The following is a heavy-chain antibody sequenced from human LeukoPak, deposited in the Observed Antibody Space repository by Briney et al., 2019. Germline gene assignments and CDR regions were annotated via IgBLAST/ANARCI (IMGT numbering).Heavy chain of an antibody. Sequence: GESLKISCKGSGYSFTSYWIAWVRQMPGKGLEWMGIIYPGDSDTRYSPSFQGQVTISADKSISTAYLQWSSLKASDTAMYYCARGGGQWLLPADAFDIWGQGTMVTVSS. V-gene: IGHV5-51*01. CDR2: IYPGDSDT. CDR3: ARGGGQWLLPADAFDI. J-gene: IGHJ3*02. D-gene: IGHD3-22*01. CDR1: GYSFTSYW.